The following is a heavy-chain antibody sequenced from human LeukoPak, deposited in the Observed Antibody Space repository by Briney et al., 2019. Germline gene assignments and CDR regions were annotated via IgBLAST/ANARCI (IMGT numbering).Heavy chain of an antibody. J-gene: IGHJ1*01. CDR3: ATQYYDILTGYYGGYFQH. CDR1: GGSLSDYY. CDR2: ISHRGRT. V-gene: IGHV4-34*01. D-gene: IGHD3-9*01. Sequence: SETLSLTCAVYGGSLSDYYWSWIRQSPGKGLEWIGEISHRGRTYYNLSLKSRVTISIDTSKNQFSLKLSSVTAADTAVYYCATQYYDILTGYYGGYFQHWGQGTLVTVSS.